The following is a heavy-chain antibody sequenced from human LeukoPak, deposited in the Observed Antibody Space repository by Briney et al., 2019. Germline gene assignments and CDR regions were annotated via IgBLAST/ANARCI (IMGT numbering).Heavy chain of an antibody. CDR3: ARDTLSMGATTEYYYYGMGV. J-gene: IGHJ6*02. CDR2: IWYDGSNK. CDR1: GFTFSSYG. V-gene: IGHV3-33*01. Sequence: GGSLRLSCAASGFTFSSYGMHWVRQAPGKGLEWVAVIWYDGSNKYYADSVKGRFTIYRDNSKNTLYLQMNSLRAEDTAVYYCARDTLSMGATTEYYYYGMGVWGQGTTVTVSS. D-gene: IGHD1-26*01.